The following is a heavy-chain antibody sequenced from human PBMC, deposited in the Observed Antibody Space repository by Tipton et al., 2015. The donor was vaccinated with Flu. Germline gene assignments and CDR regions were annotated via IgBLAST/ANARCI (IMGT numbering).Heavy chain of an antibody. V-gene: IGHV4-4*02. Sequence: TLSLTCEVSGGSISISHWWSWVRQPPGKGLEWIGTVNHLGATYYNPSLRSRVTASVDTSKKTLSLTLDSLTAADTAVYYCVHAPNYYYFDQWGPGSLVTVSS. D-gene: IGHD1-7*01. CDR1: GGSISISHW. J-gene: IGHJ4*02. CDR2: VNHLGAT. CDR3: VHAPNYYYFDQ.